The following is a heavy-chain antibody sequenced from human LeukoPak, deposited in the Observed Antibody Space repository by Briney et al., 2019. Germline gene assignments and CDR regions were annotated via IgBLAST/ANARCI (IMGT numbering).Heavy chain of an antibody. Sequence: PSETLSLTRAVYGGSFSGYYWSWIRQPPGKGLEWIGEINHSGSTNHNPSLKSRVTISVDTSKNQFSLTLSSVTAADTAVYYCARGRGITFGGVLVIPLWYFDYWGQGTLVTVSS. CDR1: GGSFSGYY. CDR2: INHSGST. D-gene: IGHD3-16*02. V-gene: IGHV4-34*01. J-gene: IGHJ4*02. CDR3: ARGRGITFGGVLVIPLWYFDY.